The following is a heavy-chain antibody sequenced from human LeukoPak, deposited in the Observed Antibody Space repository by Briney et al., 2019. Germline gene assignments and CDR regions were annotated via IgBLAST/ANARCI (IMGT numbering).Heavy chain of an antibody. Sequence: LGESLKISCKTSGYSFTSYWIGWVRQMPGKGLEWMGIIFPSDSYTNYSPSFQGHVTISADKSISTAYLQWSSLKASDTAMYYCARQRPDGIPVAESFDYWGQGTLVTVSS. CDR1: GYSFTSYW. V-gene: IGHV5-51*01. CDR2: IFPSDSYT. J-gene: IGHJ4*02. CDR3: ARQRPDGIPVAESFDY. D-gene: IGHD6-19*01.